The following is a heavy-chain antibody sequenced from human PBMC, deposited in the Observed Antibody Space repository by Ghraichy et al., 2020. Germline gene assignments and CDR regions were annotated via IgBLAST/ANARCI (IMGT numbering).Heavy chain of an antibody. V-gene: IGHV1-18*04. D-gene: IGHD2-2*01. CDR1: GYTFSNYD. J-gene: IGHJ4*02. CDR3: ARVGKGVPAAIYY. CDR2: ISAYNGNT. Sequence: ASVKVSCKASGYTFSNYDISWVRQAPGQELEWVGWISAYNGNTNYAQMLQGRVTMTTDTSTSTAYMELRSLRSDDSAVYYCARVGKGVPAAIYYWGQGTLVTVSS.